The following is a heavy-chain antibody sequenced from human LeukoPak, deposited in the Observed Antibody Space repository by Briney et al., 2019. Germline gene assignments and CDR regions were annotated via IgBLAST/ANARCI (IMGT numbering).Heavy chain of an antibody. J-gene: IGHJ4*02. CDR1: GLTFSSYS. D-gene: IGHD2-2*01. V-gene: IGHV3-21*01. CDR3: ARALGVSQYCSSTSCPLGY. CDR2: ISSSSSYI. Sequence: KPGGSLRLSCAASGLTFSSYSMNWVRQAPGKGLEWVSSISSSSSYIYYADSVKGRFTISRDNAKNSLYLQMNSLRAEDTAVYYCARALGVSQYCSSTSCPLGYWGQGTLVTVSS.